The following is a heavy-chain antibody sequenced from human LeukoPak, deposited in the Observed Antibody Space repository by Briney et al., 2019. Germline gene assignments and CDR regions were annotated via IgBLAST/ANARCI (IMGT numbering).Heavy chain of an antibody. Sequence: SETLSLTCTVSDGSIYSYYWTWVRQPPGKGLEWIGSTYYSGSTNYNPSLKSRVTISVHKSKNQFSLKLSSVTAADTAVYYCARDTALFRAYDIWGQGTLVTVSS. CDR2: TYYSGST. CDR3: ARDTALFRAYDI. V-gene: IGHV4-59*12. CDR1: DGSIYSYY. J-gene: IGHJ3*02.